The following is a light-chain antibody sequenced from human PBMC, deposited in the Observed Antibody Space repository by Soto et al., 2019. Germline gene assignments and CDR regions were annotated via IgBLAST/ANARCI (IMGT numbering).Light chain of an antibody. Sequence: EIVLTQSPGTLSLSPGERATLSCRASQSVSSSYLAWYQQKPGQAPRLLIYGASSRATGIPDRFSGSGSGIDLTLTISRLEPEAFAVYYCQQYGSSPLTFGGGTKVEIK. CDR3: QQYGSSPLT. CDR1: QSVSSSY. CDR2: GAS. V-gene: IGKV3-20*01. J-gene: IGKJ4*02.